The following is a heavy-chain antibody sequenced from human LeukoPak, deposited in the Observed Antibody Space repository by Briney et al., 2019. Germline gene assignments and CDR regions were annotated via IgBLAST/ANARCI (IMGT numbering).Heavy chain of an antibody. J-gene: IGHJ4*02. V-gene: IGHV4-38-2*01. CDR1: AYSISSGYY. CDR2: IYHSGST. CDR3: ARRGSGYGFDY. Sequence: SETLSLTCAVSAYSISSGYYWGWIRQPPGKGLEWIGSIYHSGSTYYNPSLKSRVTISVDTSKNQFSLKLSSVTAADTAVYYCARRGSGYGFDYWGQGTLVTVSS. D-gene: IGHD3-22*01.